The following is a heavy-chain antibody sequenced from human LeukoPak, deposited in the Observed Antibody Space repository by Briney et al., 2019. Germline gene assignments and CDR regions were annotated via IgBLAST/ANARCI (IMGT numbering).Heavy chain of an antibody. CDR1: GFTLNNYY. J-gene: IGHJ4*02. D-gene: IGHD2-8*01. CDR3: ARGGLLHNGRFHLDF. V-gene: IGHV3-7*01. Sequence: GGSLRLSCAASGFTLNNYYMSWFRQAPGKGPEWVVTIKPDGDEEGSLDSVKGRFTTSRDNAKNSMLLQMSNLRAEDTAVYLCARGGLLHNGRFHLDFWGQGTLVTVSS. CDR2: IKPDGDEE.